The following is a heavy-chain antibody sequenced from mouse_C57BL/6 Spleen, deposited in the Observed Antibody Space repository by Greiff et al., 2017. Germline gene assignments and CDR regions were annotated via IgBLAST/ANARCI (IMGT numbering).Heavy chain of an antibody. Sequence: VQLQQSGAELARPGASVKMSCKASGYTFTSYTMHWVKQRPGQGLEWIGYINPSSGYTKYNQKFKDKATLTADKSSSTAYMQLSSLTSEDSAVXYCARYYYGSSYYFDYWGQGTTLTVSS. CDR2: INPSSGYT. J-gene: IGHJ2*01. V-gene: IGHV1-4*01. D-gene: IGHD1-1*01. CDR1: GYTFTSYT. CDR3: ARYYYGSSYYFDY.